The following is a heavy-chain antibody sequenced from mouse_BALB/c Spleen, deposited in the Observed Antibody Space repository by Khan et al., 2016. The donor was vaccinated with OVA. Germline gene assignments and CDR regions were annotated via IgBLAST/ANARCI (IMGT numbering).Heavy chain of an antibody. V-gene: IGHV2-6-1*01. CDR2: IWSDGNT. Sequence: VKLEESGPGLAAPSQSLSITCTISGFSLTNYGVHWVRQPPGKGLEWLVVIWSDGNTNYNSALKSRLTITKDNSQSHVFLKINSLQTDDTAIYFCARQPYYHYNIMDYWGQGTSVTVSS. D-gene: IGHD2-10*01. J-gene: IGHJ4*01. CDR1: GFSLTNYG. CDR3: ARQPYYHYNIMDY.